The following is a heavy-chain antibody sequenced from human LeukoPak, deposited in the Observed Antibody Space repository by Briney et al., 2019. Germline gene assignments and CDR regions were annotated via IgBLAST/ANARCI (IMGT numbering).Heavy chain of an antibody. J-gene: IGHJ6*02. Sequence: GRSLTLSCAASGIRFSEYGMHWIRQAPGKGLEWVGTISYDGSNQDYVDSVKGRFTISRDNSKNTLYLQMNSLRAEDTALYYCAKPYCVITPPGRDHCGANVWGQGTTVTVSS. V-gene: IGHV3-30*18. D-gene: IGHD3-22*01. CDR2: ISYDGSNQ. CDR3: AKPYCVITPPGRDHCGANV. CDR1: GIRFSEYG.